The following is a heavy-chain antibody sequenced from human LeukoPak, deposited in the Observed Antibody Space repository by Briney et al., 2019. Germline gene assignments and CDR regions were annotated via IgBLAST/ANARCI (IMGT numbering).Heavy chain of an antibody. Sequence: GGSLRLSCAASGFTFSSYGMHWVRQAPGKGLEWVAVISYDGSSKYYADSVKGRFTISRDNSKNTLYLQMNSLRAEDTAVYYCAKDLDYDSSGFFDYWGQGTLVTVSS. CDR2: ISYDGSSK. D-gene: IGHD3-22*01. V-gene: IGHV3-30*18. CDR1: GFTFSSYG. J-gene: IGHJ4*02. CDR3: AKDLDYDSSGFFDY.